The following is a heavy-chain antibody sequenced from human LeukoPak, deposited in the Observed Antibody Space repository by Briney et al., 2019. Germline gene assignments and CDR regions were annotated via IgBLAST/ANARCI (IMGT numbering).Heavy chain of an antibody. CDR1: GYTFTGYY. Sequence: ASVKASCKASGYTFTGYYMHWVRQAPGQGLEWMGWINPNSGGTNYAQKFQGRVTMTRDTSISTAYMELSRLRSDDTAVYYCARDYYGSGSYYAPFDYWGQGTLVTVSS. CDR2: INPNSGGT. D-gene: IGHD3-10*01. CDR3: ARDYYGSGSYYAPFDY. J-gene: IGHJ4*02. V-gene: IGHV1-2*02.